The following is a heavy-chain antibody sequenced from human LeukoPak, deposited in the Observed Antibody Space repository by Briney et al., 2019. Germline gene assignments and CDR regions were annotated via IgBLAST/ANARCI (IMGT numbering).Heavy chain of an antibody. D-gene: IGHD2-2*01. CDR3: ARDNYCSSTSCYRARNWFDP. J-gene: IGHJ5*02. CDR1: GYTFTSYD. Sequence: ASVKVSCKASGYTFTSYDINWVRQATGQGLEWMGWMNPNSGNTGYAQRFQGRVTMTRNTSISTAYMELSSLRSEDTAVYYCARDNYCSSTSCYRARNWFDPWGQGTLVTVSS. V-gene: IGHV1-8*01. CDR2: MNPNSGNT.